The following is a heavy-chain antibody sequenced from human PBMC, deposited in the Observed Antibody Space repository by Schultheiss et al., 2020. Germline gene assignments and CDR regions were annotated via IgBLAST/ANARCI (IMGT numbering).Heavy chain of an antibody. CDR3: AKDGGDYGIDFDY. Sequence: GGSLRLSCTASGFAFRTYAMTWIRQAPGKGPECVSKISGSGSTTYYADSVKGRFTISRDNSKNTLYLQMNSLRAEDTAVYYCAKDGGDYGIDFDYWGQGTLVTVSS. V-gene: IGHV3-23*01. CDR2: ISGSGSTT. CDR1: GFAFRTYA. J-gene: IGHJ4*02. D-gene: IGHD4-17*01.